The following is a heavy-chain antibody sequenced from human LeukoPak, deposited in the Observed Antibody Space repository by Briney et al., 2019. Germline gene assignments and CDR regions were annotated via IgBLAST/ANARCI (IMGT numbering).Heavy chain of an antibody. D-gene: IGHD2-15*01. Sequence: SETLSLTCTVSGGSISSYYWGWIRQPPGKGLEWIGSIYYSGSTYYNPSLQSRVTISVDTSKNQFSLKLNSVTAADTAVYYCARDKQDYSRYNWFDPWGQGTLVTVSS. CDR1: GGSISSYY. V-gene: IGHV4-39*07. CDR2: IYYSGST. J-gene: IGHJ5*02. CDR3: ARDKQDYSRYNWFDP.